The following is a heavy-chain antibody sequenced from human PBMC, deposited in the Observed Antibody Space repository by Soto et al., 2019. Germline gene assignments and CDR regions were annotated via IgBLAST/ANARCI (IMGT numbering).Heavy chain of an antibody. V-gene: IGHV1-2*02. CDR2: INPKSGGT. J-gene: IGHJ4*02. D-gene: IGHD2-2*01. CDR3: ARLTVPLDIVVLPTASFDY. CDR1: GYAFTDYY. Sequence: GASVKVSCKASGYAFTDYYIHWVRQAPGQRPEWMGWINPKSGGTSFAQKFQGRVTMTRDTSISAVYMELTRLRSGDTAVYYCARLTVPLDIVVLPTASFDYWGQGTLVTVSS.